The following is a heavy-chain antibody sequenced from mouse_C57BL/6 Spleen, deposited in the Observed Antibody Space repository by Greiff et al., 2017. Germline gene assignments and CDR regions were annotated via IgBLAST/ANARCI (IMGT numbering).Heavy chain of an antibody. V-gene: IGHV1-52*01. D-gene: IGHD2-4*01. CDR3: AISFDYDEGFAY. CDR1: GYTFTSYW. J-gene: IGHJ3*01. CDR2: IDPSDSET. Sequence: VQLQQPGAELVRPGSSVKLSCKASGYTFTSYWMHWVKQRPIQGLEWIGNIDPSDSETHYNQKFKDKATLTVYKSSSTAYMQLSSLTSEDSAVYYCAISFDYDEGFAYWGQETLVTVSA.